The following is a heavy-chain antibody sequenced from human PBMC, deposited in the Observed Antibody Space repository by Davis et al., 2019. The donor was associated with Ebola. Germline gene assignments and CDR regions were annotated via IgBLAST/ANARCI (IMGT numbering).Heavy chain of an antibody. V-gene: IGHV1-18*01. Sequence: AASVKVSCKTSGYTFSGYAISCVRHDPGQGLEWIERINVYNGHTNYAQTFQGRVTVITDTSTSIAYMELTSLRSDDTALYYCARDATTVTTIWFDPWGQGTLVTVSS. J-gene: IGHJ5*02. D-gene: IGHD4-17*01. CDR2: INVYNGHT. CDR1: GYTFSGYA. CDR3: ARDATTVTTIWFDP.